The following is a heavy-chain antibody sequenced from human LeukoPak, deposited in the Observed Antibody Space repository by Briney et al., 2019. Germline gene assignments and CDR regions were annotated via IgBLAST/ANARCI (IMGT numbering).Heavy chain of an antibody. J-gene: IGHJ4*02. CDR1: GGSISSYY. V-gene: IGHV4-4*07. CDR3: ARDRLWIEPLDY. CDR2: ISKTGST. Sequence: SETLSLTCTVSGGSISSYYWSWIRQPAGKDLEWIGRISKTGSTNYNPSLKSRVTMSLDTSKNQFSLRLRSVTAADTATYYCARDRLWIEPLDYWGQGTLVIVSS. D-gene: IGHD5-18*01.